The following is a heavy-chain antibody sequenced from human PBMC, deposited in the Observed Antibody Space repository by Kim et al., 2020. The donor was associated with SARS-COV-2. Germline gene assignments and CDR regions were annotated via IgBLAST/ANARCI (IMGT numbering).Heavy chain of an antibody. D-gene: IGHD2-2*01. Sequence: SETLSLTCTVSGGSISSGGYYWSWIRQHPGKGLEWIGYIYYSGNTYYNPSLKSRPSISVDTNQNQVSLKLNSVTAADTAVYYCARTEGDQSGFDSWGQG. CDR2: IYYSGNT. V-gene: IGHV4-31*03. CDR1: GGSISSGGYY. CDR3: ARTEGDQSGFDS. J-gene: IGHJ4*02.